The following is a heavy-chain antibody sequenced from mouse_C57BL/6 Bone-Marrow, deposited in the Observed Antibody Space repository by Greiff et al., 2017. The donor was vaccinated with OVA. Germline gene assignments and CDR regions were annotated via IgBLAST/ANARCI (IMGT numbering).Heavy chain of an antibody. CDR1: GYTFTSYW. J-gene: IGHJ4*01. Sequence: VQLPQSGAELVKPGASVKLSCKASGYTFTSYWMHWVKQRPGQGLEWIGMIHPNSGSTNYNAKFKSKATLTVDKSSSTAYMQLSSLTSEDSAVYYCERSGLLRYAMDYWGQGTSVTVSS. V-gene: IGHV1-64*01. CDR3: ERSGLLRYAMDY. D-gene: IGHD1-1*01. CDR2: IHPNSGST.